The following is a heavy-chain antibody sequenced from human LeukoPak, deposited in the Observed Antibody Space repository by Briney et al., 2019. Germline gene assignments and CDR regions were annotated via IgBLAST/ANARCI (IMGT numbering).Heavy chain of an antibody. CDR2: IYPGDSDT. D-gene: IGHD3-22*01. CDR1: GYSFTSYW. Sequence: GESLKISRKGSGYSFTSYWIGLVRQTPGKGLEWMGIIYPGDSDTRYSPSFQGQVTISADKSISTAYLQWSSLKASDTAMYYCATYSSGFYYNFFDYWGQGTLVTVSS. CDR3: ATYSSGFYYNFFDY. J-gene: IGHJ4*02. V-gene: IGHV5-51*01.